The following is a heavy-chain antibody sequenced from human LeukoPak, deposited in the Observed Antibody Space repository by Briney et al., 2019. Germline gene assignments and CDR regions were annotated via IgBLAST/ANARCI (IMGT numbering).Heavy chain of an antibody. Sequence: QPGGSLRLSCAASGFTFSSYAMSWVRQAPGKGLEWVAVIWFDGSNKYYADSVKGRFTISRDNSKNTLYLQMDSLRAEDTAVYYCARELPPVMKYYFDYWGQGTLVTVSS. CDR3: ARELPPVMKYYFDY. D-gene: IGHD4-11*01. CDR2: IWFDGSNK. V-gene: IGHV3-33*08. J-gene: IGHJ4*02. CDR1: GFTFSSYA.